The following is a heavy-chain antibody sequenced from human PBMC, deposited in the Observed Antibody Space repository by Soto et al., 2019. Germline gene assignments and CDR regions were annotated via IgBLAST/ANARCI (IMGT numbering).Heavy chain of an antibody. CDR2: IWYDGSNK. V-gene: IGHV3-33*01. J-gene: IGHJ5*02. Sequence: QVQLVESGGGVVQPGRSLRLSCAASGFTFSSYGMHWVRQAPGKGLEWVAVIWYDGSNKYYADSVKGRFTISRDNSKNTLYLQMNSLRAEDTAVYYCAREDYYDSSGYPNNRFDPWGQGTLVTVSS. CDR3: AREDYYDSSGYPNNRFDP. CDR1: GFTFSSYG. D-gene: IGHD3-22*01.